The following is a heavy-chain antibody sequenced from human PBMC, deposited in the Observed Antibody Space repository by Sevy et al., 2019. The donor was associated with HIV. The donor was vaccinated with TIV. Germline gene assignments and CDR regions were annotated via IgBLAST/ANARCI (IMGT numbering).Heavy chain of an antibody. CDR3: AKRLVSWDGMDV. CDR1: GFTFSSYW. J-gene: IGHJ6*02. D-gene: IGHD1-26*01. V-gene: IGHV3-7*01. CDR2: MKEDGSEK. Sequence: GGSLRLSCAASGFTFSSYWMSWVRQAPGKGLEWVATMKEDGSEKYYVDSVKGRFTISRDNAKNSLYLQMNRVRAEDTAVYYCAKRLVSWDGMDVWGQGTTVTVSS.